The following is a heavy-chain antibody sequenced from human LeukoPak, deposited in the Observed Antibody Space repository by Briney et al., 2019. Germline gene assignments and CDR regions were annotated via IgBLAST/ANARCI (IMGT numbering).Heavy chain of an antibody. D-gene: IGHD3-22*01. CDR1: VGSISSYY. J-gene: IGHJ3*02. CDR3: ARTTRYYYDSSGYYYDAFDI. CDR2: IYYSGSA. Sequence: SETLSLTCTVSVGSISSYYWRWIRQPRGKGREWTGYIYYSGSANYNPSLKSRVTISVDTSKNQFSLKLSSVTAADTAVYYCARTTRYYYDSSGYYYDAFDIWGQGTMVTVSS. V-gene: IGHV4-59*01.